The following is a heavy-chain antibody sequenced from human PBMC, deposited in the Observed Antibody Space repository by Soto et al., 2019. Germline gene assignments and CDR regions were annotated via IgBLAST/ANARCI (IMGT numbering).Heavy chain of an antibody. CDR3: AKVADIVATIYVNDY. CDR2: ISYDGSNK. Sequence: GGSLSLSCAASGFTFSSYGMHWVRQAPGKGLEWVAVISYDGSNKYYADSVKGRFTISRDNSKNTLYLQMNSLRAEDTAVYYCAKVADIVATIYVNDYWGQGTLVTVSS. CDR1: GFTFSSYG. V-gene: IGHV3-30*18. J-gene: IGHJ4*02. D-gene: IGHD5-12*01.